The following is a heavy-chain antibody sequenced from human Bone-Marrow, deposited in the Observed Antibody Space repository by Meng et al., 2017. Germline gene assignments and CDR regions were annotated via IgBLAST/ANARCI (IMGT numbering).Heavy chain of an antibody. Sequence: VQLQQWGAGLLKPSETLSLTCAVFGGSLSGYYCNWFRQPPGKGLEWIGGSDYFGNTIYNPSLKGRLTISVDTSKNQISLRLSSVIAADTAVYYCVYFWSGYFTSGQGTLVTVSS. CDR1: GGSLSGYY. CDR3: VYFWSGYFT. D-gene: IGHD3-3*01. CDR2: SDYFGNT. J-gene: IGHJ5*02. V-gene: IGHV4-34*01.